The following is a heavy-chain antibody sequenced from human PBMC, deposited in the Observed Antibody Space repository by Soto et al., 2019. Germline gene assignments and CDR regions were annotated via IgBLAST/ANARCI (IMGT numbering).Heavy chain of an antibody. D-gene: IGHD2-8*02. J-gene: IGHJ4*02. V-gene: IGHV4-59*01. CDR2: IYYSGST. Sequence: SETLSLTCTGSGGSISRYYWNWIRQPPGKGLEWIGYIYYSGSTNYNPSLKSRVTISVDKSKNQFSLKLSSVTAADTAVYFCAGVGGVDGSNYFTYWGQGTKLTVS. CDR3: AGVGGVDGSNYFTY. CDR1: GGSISRYY.